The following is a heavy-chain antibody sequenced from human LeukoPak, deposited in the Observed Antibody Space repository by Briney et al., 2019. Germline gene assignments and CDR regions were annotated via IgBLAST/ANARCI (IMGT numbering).Heavy chain of an antibody. Sequence: ASVKVSCKASGYTFTSYYMHWVRQAPGQGLEWMGWISAYNGNTNYAQKLQGRVTMTTDTSTSTAYMELRSLRSDDTAVYYCARDAPPGYCSSTSCYYYYGMDVWGQGTTVTVSS. D-gene: IGHD2-2*03. CDR2: ISAYNGNT. V-gene: IGHV1-18*04. J-gene: IGHJ6*02. CDR1: GYTFTSYY. CDR3: ARDAPPGYCSSTSCYYYYGMDV.